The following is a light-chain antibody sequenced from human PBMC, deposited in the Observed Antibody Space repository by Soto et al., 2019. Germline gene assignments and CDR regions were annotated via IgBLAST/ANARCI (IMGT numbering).Light chain of an antibody. CDR2: EVS. V-gene: IGLV2-14*01. Sequence: QSVLPQPASVSGSPGQSITISCTGTSSDVGGYNYVSWYQQHPGKAPKLMIYEVSNRPSGVSNRFSGSKSGNTASLTISGLQAEDEADYYCSSYTSSSTPVVFCGGPKVT. J-gene: IGLJ2*01. CDR1: SSDVGGYNY. CDR3: SSYTSSSTPVV.